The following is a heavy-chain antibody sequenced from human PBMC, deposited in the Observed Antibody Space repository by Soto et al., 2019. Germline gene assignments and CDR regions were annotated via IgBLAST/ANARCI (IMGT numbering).Heavy chain of an antibody. Sequence: VQLVASGGGLVKPGGSLRLSCGASGFTFNNAWMSYVRQAPGKGLEWVGRVKSKTEGGTVDYAAPVQGRFSTSRDDSTITLSVQMNSLKTEDPAVYYGAALAGHRIVWFDHWGQGTLFTV. CDR2: VKSKTEGGTV. CDR3: AALAGHRIVWFDH. D-gene: IGHD2-15*01. V-gene: IGHV3-15*05. J-gene: IGHJ5*02. CDR1: GFTFNNAW.